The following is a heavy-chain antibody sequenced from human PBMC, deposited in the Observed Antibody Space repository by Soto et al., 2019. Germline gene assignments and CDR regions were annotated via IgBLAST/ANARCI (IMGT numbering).Heavy chain of an antibody. Sequence: GESLKISCEVPGYSFTSYLMSLVRQMPGKGVGWRWRIESSDSYTNDSPSFQCHVSISADKSNSTAYLQWSSLKASDTAMYYCERKVDKAMGTRNGMEVWGQGTTVNVYS. V-gene: IGHV5-10-1*01. J-gene: IGHJ6*02. CDR2: IESSDSYT. CDR1: GYSFTSYL. D-gene: IGHD5-18*01. CDR3: ERKVDKAMGTRNGMEV.